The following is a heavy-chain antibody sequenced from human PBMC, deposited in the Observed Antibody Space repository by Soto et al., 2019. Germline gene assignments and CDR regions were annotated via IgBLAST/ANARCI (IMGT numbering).Heavy chain of an antibody. CDR1: GGTFSSYA. V-gene: IGHV1-69*06. CDR2: INPNIGTT. D-gene: IGHD1-7*01. CDR3: ARDLELGDDAFDI. J-gene: IGHJ3*02. Sequence: SVKVSFKASGGTFSSYAISWVRQAPGQGLEWMGGINPNIGTTNYAQKFQGRVTMTGDTSARTAYMELSSLRSEDTAVYYCARDLELGDDAFDIWGQGTMVTVSS.